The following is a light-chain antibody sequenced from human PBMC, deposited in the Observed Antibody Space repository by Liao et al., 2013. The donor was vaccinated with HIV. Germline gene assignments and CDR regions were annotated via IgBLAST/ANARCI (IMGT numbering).Light chain of an antibody. CDR3: QAWDPPIAYV. CDR1: KLGNKY. V-gene: IGLV3-1*01. CDR2: QDK. J-gene: IGLJ1*01. Sequence: SYELTQPPSVSVSPGQTASITCSGDKLGNKYTCWYQQKPGQSPVLVIYQDKKRPSGIPERFSGSNSGNTATLTISGTQAMDEADYYCQAWDPPIAYVFGTGTERSPS.